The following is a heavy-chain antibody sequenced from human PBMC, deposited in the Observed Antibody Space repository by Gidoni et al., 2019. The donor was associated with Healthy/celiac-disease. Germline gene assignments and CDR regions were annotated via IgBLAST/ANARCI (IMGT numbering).Heavy chain of an antibody. V-gene: IGHV1-3*01. D-gene: IGHD6-19*01. CDR3: ARDRGSIAVAYKNWFDP. CDR1: GYTFTSYA. J-gene: IGHJ5*02. Sequence: QVQLVQSGAEVKKPGAPVKVSCKASGYTFTSYAMHWVRQATGPRLEWMGWINAGNGNTKYSQKFQGRVTITRDTSASTAYMELSSLRSEDTAVYYCARDRGSIAVAYKNWFDPWGQGTLVTVSS. CDR2: INAGNGNT.